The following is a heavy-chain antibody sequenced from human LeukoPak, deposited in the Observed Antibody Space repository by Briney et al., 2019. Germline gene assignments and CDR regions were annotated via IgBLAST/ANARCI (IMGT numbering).Heavy chain of an antibody. V-gene: IGHV4-39*07. D-gene: IGHD3-10*01. Sequence: SETLSLTCTVSGGSISSSSYYWGWIRQPPGKGLEWIGSIYYSGSTYYNPSLKSRVTISVDTSKNQFSLKLSSVTAADTAVYYCARVHGSGSYYPYFDYWGQGTLVTVSS. CDR1: GGSISSSSYY. CDR2: IYYSGST. J-gene: IGHJ4*02. CDR3: ARVHGSGSYYPYFDY.